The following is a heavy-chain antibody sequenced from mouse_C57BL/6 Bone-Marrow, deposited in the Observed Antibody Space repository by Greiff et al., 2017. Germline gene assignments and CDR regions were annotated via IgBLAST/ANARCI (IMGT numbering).Heavy chain of an antibody. CDR1: GYTFTDYY. D-gene: IGHD2-3*01. CDR2: INPNNGGT. J-gene: IGHJ2*01. Sequence: EVQLQQSGPELVKPGASVKISCKASGYTFTDYYMNWVKQSPGKSLEWIGDINPNNGGTSYNEKFKGKATLTVDTSSSTAYMELRSLTSEDAAVYYCAGEVTSYFDYWGQGTTLTVSS. V-gene: IGHV1-26*01. CDR3: AGEVTSYFDY.